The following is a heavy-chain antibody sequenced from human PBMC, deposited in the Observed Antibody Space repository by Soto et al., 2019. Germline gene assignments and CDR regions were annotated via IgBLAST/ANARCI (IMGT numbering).Heavy chain of an antibody. CDR1: GFSLSTSGVG. J-gene: IGHJ4*02. D-gene: IGHD3-10*01. V-gene: IGHV2-5*01. Sequence: QITLKESGPTLVKPTQTLTLTCTFSGFSLSTSGVGVGWIRQPPGKALEWLALIHWNDDKRYSPSLKSRLTITQDTSKNPVVLTMTNMDPVDTATYYCANVLRGVPADYWGQGTLVTVSS. CDR2: IHWNDDK. CDR3: ANVLRGVPADY.